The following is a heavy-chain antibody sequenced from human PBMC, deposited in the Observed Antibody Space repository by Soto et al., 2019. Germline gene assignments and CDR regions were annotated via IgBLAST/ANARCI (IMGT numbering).Heavy chain of an antibody. J-gene: IGHJ4*02. V-gene: IGHV3-74*01. CDR2: INSDGTYT. Sequence: EVQLVESGGDLVQPGGSLRLSCAVSGFTFSTYWWHWVRQVPGTRLVWVSRINSDGTYTTYADSVKGRFTISRDNAKNTLYLQMNSLRAEDTAVYYCARGAYGSGNRDFDYWGLGTLVTVSS. D-gene: IGHD3-10*01. CDR3: ARGAYGSGNRDFDY. CDR1: GFTFSTYW.